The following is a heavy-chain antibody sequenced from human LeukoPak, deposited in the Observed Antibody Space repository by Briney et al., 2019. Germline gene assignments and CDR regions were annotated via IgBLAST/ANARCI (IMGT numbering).Heavy chain of an antibody. D-gene: IGHD3-10*01. CDR2: IIPIFGTA. CDR1: GGTFSSYA. V-gene: IGHV1-69*06. Sequence: SVKVSCKASGGTFSSYAISWVRQAPGQGLEWMGGIIPIFGTANYAQKFQGRVTITADKSTSTAYMELSSLRSEDTAVYYCAREAMVRDDAFDIWGQGTMVTVSS. J-gene: IGHJ3*02. CDR3: AREAMVRDDAFDI.